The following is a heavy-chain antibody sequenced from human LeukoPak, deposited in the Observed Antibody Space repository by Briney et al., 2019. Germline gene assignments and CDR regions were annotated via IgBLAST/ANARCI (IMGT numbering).Heavy chain of an antibody. D-gene: IGHD3-10*01. CDR2: IYYSGST. V-gene: IGHV4-59*11. CDR1: GGSISSHY. J-gene: IGHJ6*02. CDR3: ARDFLLWFGEVDYYYYGMDV. Sequence: SETLSLTCTVSGGSISSHYWSWIRQPPGKGLEWIGYIYYSGSTNYNPSLKSRVTISVDTSKNQFSLKLSSVTAADTAVYYCARDFLLWFGEVDYYYYGMDVWGQGTTVTVSS.